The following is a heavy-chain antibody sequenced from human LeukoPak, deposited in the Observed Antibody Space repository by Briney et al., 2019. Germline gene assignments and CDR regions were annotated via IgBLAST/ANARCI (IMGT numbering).Heavy chain of an antibody. J-gene: IGHJ4*02. CDR1: GYSMTSGNY. Sequence: SETLSLTCSVSGYSMTSGNYWGWFGQPPGTGLEWIGCIYHTGITNSNPSLKSRVTISVDTSKNQFSLELTSVAAADTAVYYCARGRRIPVGDDYWGQGTRVTVSS. CDR3: ARGRRIPVGDDY. V-gene: IGHV4-38-2*02. D-gene: IGHD6-19*01. CDR2: IYHTGIT.